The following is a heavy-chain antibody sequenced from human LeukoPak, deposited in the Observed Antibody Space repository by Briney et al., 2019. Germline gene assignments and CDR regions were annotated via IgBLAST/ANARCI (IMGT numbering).Heavy chain of an antibody. J-gene: IGHJ6*03. Sequence: ASVKVSCKTSGYTFTFHYMNWVRQAPGQGLEWMGRINLTTGVANYAQKFQGRITVTRDTSINTAYMELSSLTSDDTAVYYCARLDRNYYYLDVWGQGTTVTVSS. CDR3: ARLDRNYYYLDV. V-gene: IGHV1-2*06. CDR1: GYTFTFHY. D-gene: IGHD1-1*01. CDR2: INLTTGVA.